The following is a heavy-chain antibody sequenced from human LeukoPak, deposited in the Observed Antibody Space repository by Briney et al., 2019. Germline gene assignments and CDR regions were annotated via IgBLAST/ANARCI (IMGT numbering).Heavy chain of an antibody. CDR1: GYTFTSYY. Sequence: ASVKVSCKASGYTFTSYYMHWVRQAPGQGLEWMGIINPSGGSTSYAQKFQGRVTMTEDTSTDTAYMELSSLRSEDTAVYYCATDGFSVAGDLDYWGQGTLVTVSS. V-gene: IGHV1-46*01. D-gene: IGHD6-19*01. CDR2: INPSGGST. J-gene: IGHJ4*02. CDR3: ATDGFSVAGDLDY.